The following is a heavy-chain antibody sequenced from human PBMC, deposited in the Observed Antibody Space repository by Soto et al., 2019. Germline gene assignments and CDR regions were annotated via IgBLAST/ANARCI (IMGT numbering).Heavy chain of an antibody. D-gene: IGHD6-13*01. Sequence: ASVKVSCKASGYTFTSYDINWVRQATGQGLEWMGWMNPNSGNTGYAQKFQGRVTMTRNTSISTAYMELSSLRSEDTAVYYCARAYSSSWSEGDAFDIWGQGTMVTVSS. CDR3: ARAYSSSWSEGDAFDI. CDR1: GYTFTSYD. J-gene: IGHJ3*02. CDR2: MNPNSGNT. V-gene: IGHV1-8*01.